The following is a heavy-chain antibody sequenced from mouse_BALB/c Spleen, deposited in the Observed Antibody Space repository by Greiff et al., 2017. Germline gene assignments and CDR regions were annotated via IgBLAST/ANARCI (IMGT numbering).Heavy chain of an antibody. CDR3: ARKGFGYGNYLDY. J-gene: IGHJ2*01. V-gene: IGHV14-1*02. Sequence: EVQLQQSGAELVRPGALVKLSCKASGFNIKDYYMHWVKQRPEQGLEWIGWIDPENGNTIYDPKFQGKASITADTSSNTAYLQLSSLTSEDTAVYYCARKGFGYGNYLDYWGQGTTLTVSS. CDR1: GFNIKDYY. CDR2: IDPENGNT. D-gene: IGHD2-10*02.